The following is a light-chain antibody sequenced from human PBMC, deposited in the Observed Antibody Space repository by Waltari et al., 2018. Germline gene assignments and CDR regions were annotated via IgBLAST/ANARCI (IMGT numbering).Light chain of an antibody. CDR2: HAS. CDR1: ESISKY. V-gene: IGKV3-20*01. CDR3: QHYESLPVT. Sequence: DIVLTQSPGTLSLSSGERATLSCRASESISKYLAWYQQKPGQAPRLLIYHASSRATGIPYRFSGSGSGTDFSLTISRLEPEDFAVYYCQHYESLPVTFGQGTKVEIK. J-gene: IGKJ1*01.